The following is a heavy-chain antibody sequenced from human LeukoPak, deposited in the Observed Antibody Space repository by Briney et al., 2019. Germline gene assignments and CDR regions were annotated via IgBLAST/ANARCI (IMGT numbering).Heavy chain of an antibody. Sequence: GGSLRLSCAASGFTFSSYAMTWVRQAPGQGLEWVSGNSGSGGSTYYADSVKGRFTISRDNSKNTLYLQMNSLRAEDTAVYYCAKGRYYDSSDYYDWYFDLWGRGTLVTVSS. CDR1: GFTFSSYA. CDR3: AKGRYYDSSDYYDWYFDL. CDR2: NSGSGGST. J-gene: IGHJ2*01. D-gene: IGHD3-22*01. V-gene: IGHV3-23*01.